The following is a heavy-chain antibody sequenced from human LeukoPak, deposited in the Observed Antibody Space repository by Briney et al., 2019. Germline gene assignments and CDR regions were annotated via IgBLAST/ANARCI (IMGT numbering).Heavy chain of an antibody. J-gene: IGHJ4*02. CDR3: ARLPGIAVAD. CDR2: INHSGST. V-gene: IGHV4-34*01. D-gene: IGHD6-19*01. CDR1: GVSFSGYY. Sequence: PSETLSLTCAVYGVSFSGYYWSWIRQPPGKGLEWIGEINHSGSTNYNPSLKSRVTISVDTSKNQFSLKLSSVTAADTAVYYCARLPGIAVADWGQGTLVTVSS.